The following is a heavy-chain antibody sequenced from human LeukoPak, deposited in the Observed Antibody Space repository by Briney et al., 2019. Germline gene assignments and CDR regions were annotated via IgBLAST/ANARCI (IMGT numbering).Heavy chain of an antibody. Sequence: SVKVSCKASGGTFSSYVISWVRQAPGQGLEWMGGIIPIFGTANYAQKFQGRVTITADESTSTAYMELSSLRSEDTAVYYCARPAPDYGGNPDDAFDIWGQGTMVTVSS. J-gene: IGHJ3*02. CDR3: ARPAPDYGGNPDDAFDI. CDR1: GGTFSSYV. V-gene: IGHV1-69*01. D-gene: IGHD4-23*01. CDR2: IIPIFGTA.